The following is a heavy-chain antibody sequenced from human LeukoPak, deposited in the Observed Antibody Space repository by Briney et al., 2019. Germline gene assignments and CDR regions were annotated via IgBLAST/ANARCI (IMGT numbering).Heavy chain of an antibody. V-gene: IGHV4-59*01. Sequence: SETLSLTCTVSGGSISIFYWSWIRQPPGKGLEWIGDIYYSGTTNYNPSLKSRLTISLDTSKNQFSLRLTSVTAADTAVYYCARIDAVAATPTSFDYWGQGTLVTASS. CDR2: IYYSGTT. J-gene: IGHJ4*02. CDR3: ARIDAVAATPTSFDY. CDR1: GGSISIFY. D-gene: IGHD6-19*01.